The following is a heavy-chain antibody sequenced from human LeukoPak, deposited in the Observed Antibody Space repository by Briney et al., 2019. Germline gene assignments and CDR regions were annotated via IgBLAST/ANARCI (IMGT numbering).Heavy chain of an antibody. CDR1: GFTFSNYA. D-gene: IGHD3-10*01. V-gene: IGHV3-30-3*01. J-gene: IGHJ4*02. CDR2: ISDDGSRQ. Sequence: GGSLRLSCAATGFTFSNYAIHWGRQAPGKGLEWVAFISDDGSRQHYADSVKGRFTISRDNSKNTLNLQMNSLRAEDTAVYYCVKDRTGTYTPDYWGQGTLVTVSS. CDR3: VKDRTGTYTPDY.